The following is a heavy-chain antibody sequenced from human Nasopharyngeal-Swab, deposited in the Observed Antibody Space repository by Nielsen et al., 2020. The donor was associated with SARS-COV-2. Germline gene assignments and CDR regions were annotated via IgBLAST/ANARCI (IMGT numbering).Heavy chain of an antibody. CDR1: GFTFSSYA. CDR3: ARARGSSGYYYDYYYYMDV. D-gene: IGHD3-22*01. CDR2: ISYDGSNK. V-gene: IGHV3-30-3*01. J-gene: IGHJ6*03. Sequence: GGSLRLSCAASGFTFSSYAMHWVRQAPGKGLEWVAVISYDGSNKYYADSVKGRFTISRDNSKNTLYLQMNSLRAEDTAAYYCARARGSSGYYYDYYYYMDVWGKGTTVTVSS.